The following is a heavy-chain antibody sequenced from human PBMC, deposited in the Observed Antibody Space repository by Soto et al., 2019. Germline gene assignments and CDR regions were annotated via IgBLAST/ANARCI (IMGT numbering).Heavy chain of an antibody. J-gene: IGHJ4*02. D-gene: IGHD2-15*01. Sequence: SETLSLTCTVSGGSITSSTNYWGWIRQPPGKGLEWIGNIYFSGDTYYNPSLEGRVTMSVDTSKNQFSLRLRSVTAADTALYYCARHSWLGYCSGESRALLAYRGRGSLDTVSS. V-gene: IGHV4-39*01. CDR2: IYFSGDT. CDR1: GGSITSSTNY. CDR3: ARHSWLGYCSGESRALLAY.